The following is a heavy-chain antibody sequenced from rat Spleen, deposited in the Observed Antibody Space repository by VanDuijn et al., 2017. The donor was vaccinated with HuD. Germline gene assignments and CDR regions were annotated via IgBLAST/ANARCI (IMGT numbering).Heavy chain of an antibody. V-gene: IGHV8S18*01. Sequence: QVTLKESGPGMLQPSETLSLTCSFSGFSLSTSGMVVSWIRQPSGKSLEWLAAIGWDGDEYYNPSLKSRLTVSRDTSNTQVFLKITSVDIADTATYYCARRRRGARDYFDYWGQGVMVTVSS. J-gene: IGHJ2*01. D-gene: IGHD5-1*01. CDR2: IGWDGDE. CDR3: ARRRRGARDYFDY. CDR1: GFSLSTSGMV.